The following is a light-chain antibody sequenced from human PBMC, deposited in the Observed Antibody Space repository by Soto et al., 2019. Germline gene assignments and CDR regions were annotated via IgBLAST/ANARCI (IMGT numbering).Light chain of an antibody. V-gene: IGLV2-11*01. CDR3: CSYAGTFTYV. Sequence: QSALTQPRSVSGSPGQSVTISCTGTSSVVGGYNYVSWFQQHPGKAPKLMIYAVTERPSGVPDRFSGSKSGNTASLTISGLQAEDEADYYCCSYAGTFTYVFGTGTKVTVL. CDR2: AVT. J-gene: IGLJ1*01. CDR1: SSVVGGYNY.